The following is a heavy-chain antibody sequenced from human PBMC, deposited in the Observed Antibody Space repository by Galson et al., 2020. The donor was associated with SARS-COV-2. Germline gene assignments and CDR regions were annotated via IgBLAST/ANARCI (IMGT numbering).Heavy chain of an antibody. V-gene: IGHV3-30*04. Sequence: QAGGSLRLSCAASGFTFSNYAMHWVRQAPGKGLEWVALILYNGRDKFYADSVKGRFTISRDNPTNTLFLDMNRLRPEDTAVYYCAREHYYDSSGSSDLWGQGTLVTVSS. CDR1: GFTFSNYA. CDR2: ILYNGRDK. CDR3: AREHYYDSSGSSDL. J-gene: IGHJ1*01. D-gene: IGHD3-22*01.